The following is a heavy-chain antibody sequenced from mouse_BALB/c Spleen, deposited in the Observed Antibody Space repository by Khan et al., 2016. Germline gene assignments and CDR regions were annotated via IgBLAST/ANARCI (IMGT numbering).Heavy chain of an antibody. D-gene: IGHD3-3*01. J-gene: IGHJ2*01. CDR3: WIQL. CDR2: IRLKSDDYVT. V-gene: IGHV6-6*02. CDR1: GFTFSNYW. Sequence: QLEESGGGLVQPGGSMKLSCVASGFTFSNYWMNWVRQSPEKGLEWVADIRLKSDDYVTHYAASVKGRFTISRDDSTSSVYLQRNNVSAEDPGIYYCWIQLWGQGTTLTVSS.